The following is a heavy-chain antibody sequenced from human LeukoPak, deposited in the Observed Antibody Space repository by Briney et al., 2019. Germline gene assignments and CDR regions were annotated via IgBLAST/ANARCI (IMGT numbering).Heavy chain of an antibody. D-gene: IGHD3-10*01. CDR1: GLTFSSFA. Sequence: GGSLRLSCEASGLTFSSFAMHWVRQAPGKGLEWVTLISYHGSNKEYADPVKGRFIISRDNSKNTLYLEMNTLRIEDTGVYYCARTPERFGQGQLDYWGQGTLVTVSS. CDR2: ISYHGSNK. V-gene: IGHV3-30*04. CDR3: ARTPERFGQGQLDY. J-gene: IGHJ4*02.